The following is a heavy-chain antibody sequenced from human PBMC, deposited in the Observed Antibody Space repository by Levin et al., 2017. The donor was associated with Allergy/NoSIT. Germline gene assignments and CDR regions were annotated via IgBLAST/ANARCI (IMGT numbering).Heavy chain of an antibody. J-gene: IGHJ3*02. CDR2: IIPIFGTA. CDR1: GGTFSSYA. CDR3: ARSVIVVVTAIMGGAFDI. V-gene: IGHV1-69*13. Sequence: SVKVSCKASGGTFSSYAISWVRQAPGQGLEWMGGIIPIFGTANYAQKFQGRVTITADESTSTAYMELSSLRSEDTAVYYCARSVIVVVTAIMGGAFDIWGQGTMVTVSS. D-gene: IGHD2-21*02.